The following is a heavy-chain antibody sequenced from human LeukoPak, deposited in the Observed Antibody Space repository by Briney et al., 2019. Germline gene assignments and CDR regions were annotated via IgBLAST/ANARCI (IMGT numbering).Heavy chain of an antibody. Sequence: GRSLRLSCAASGFTFDDYAMHWVRQAPGKGLEWVSCISWNSGSIGYADSVKGRFTISRDNAKNSLYLQMNSLRAEDTALYYCAKAYSSGGGVDYWGQGTLVTVSS. CDR1: GFTFDDYA. CDR2: ISWNSGSI. J-gene: IGHJ4*02. CDR3: AKAYSSGGGVDY. D-gene: IGHD6-19*01. V-gene: IGHV3-9*01.